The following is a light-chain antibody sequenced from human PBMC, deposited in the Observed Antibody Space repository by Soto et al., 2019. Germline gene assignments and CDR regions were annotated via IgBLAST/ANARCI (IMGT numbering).Light chain of an antibody. CDR3: CSYGGSRPYV. Sequence: QSVLTQPASVSGSPGQSITISCTGTDNDIGTYNLVSWYQQCPGTAPKVIIFDVSSRPSGVSSRFSGSKSGKTASLTISALQAEDEADYYCCSYGGSRPYVFGNGTKANV. V-gene: IGLV2-23*02. CDR2: DVS. J-gene: IGLJ1*01. CDR1: DNDIGTYNL.